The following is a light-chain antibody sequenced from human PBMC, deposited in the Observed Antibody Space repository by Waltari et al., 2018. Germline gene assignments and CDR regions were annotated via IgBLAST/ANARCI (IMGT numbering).Light chain of an antibody. CDR1: QSVSSY. Sequence: EIVLTQSPATLSLSPGERATLSCRASQSVSSYLAWYQQKPGQAPRLLIYDASNRATGIPARFSGSWSWTDFTLTISSLEPEDFAVYYCQQRSNWLEITFGGGTKVEIK. V-gene: IGKV3-11*01. CDR3: QQRSNWLEIT. J-gene: IGKJ4*01. CDR2: DAS.